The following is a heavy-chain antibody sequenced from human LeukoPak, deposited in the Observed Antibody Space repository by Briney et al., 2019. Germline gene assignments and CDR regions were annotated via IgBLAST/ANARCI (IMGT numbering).Heavy chain of an antibody. D-gene: IGHD3-10*01. CDR1: GGSISSYY. CDR3: ARGFGFGEPWFDP. CDR2: IYYSGST. J-gene: IGHJ5*02. V-gene: IGHV4-59*12. Sequence: SETLSLTCTVSGGSISSYYWSWIRQPPGKGLEWIGYIYYSGSTNYNPSLKSRVTISVDTSKNQFSLKLSSVTAADTAVYYCARGFGFGEPWFDPWGQGTLVTVSS.